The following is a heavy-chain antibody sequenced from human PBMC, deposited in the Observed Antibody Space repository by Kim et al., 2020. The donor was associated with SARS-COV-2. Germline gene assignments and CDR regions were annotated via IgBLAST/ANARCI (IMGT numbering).Heavy chain of an antibody. CDR1: GFTFSSYG. CDR2: IWYDGSNK. J-gene: IGHJ4*02. D-gene: IGHD1-26*01. Sequence: GGSLRLSCAASGFTFSSYGMHWVRQAPGKGLEWVAVIWYDGSNKYYADSVKGRFTISRDNSKNTLYLQMNSLRAEDTAVYYCAREGPASGSYFDYWGQGTLVTVSS. V-gene: IGHV3-33*01. CDR3: AREGPASGSYFDY.